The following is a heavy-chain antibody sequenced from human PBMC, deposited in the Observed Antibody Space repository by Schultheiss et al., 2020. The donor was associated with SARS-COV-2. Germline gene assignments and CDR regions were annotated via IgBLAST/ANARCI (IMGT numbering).Heavy chain of an antibody. CDR1: GFTFSSYG. CDR3: ARDFPGY. CDR2: ISYDGSNK. J-gene: IGHJ4*02. V-gene: IGHV3-33*05. Sequence: GGSLRLSCAASGFTFSSYGMHWVRQAPGKGLEWVAVISYDGSNKYYADSVKGRFTISRDNSKNTLYLQMNSLRAEDTAVYYCARDFPGYWGQGTLVTVSS.